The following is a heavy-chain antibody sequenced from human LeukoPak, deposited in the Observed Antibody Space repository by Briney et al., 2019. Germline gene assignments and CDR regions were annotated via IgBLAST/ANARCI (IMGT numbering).Heavy chain of an antibody. J-gene: IGHJ4*02. CDR3: ARVGWYSDSSGYSFDS. Sequence: PGGSLRLSCAASGFVFSTYAMHWVRQSTGKGLEGVALISYDGSNKYYADSVKGRLTISRDNSKNTLYLQRNSLRAEDTAVYYCARVGWYSDSSGYSFDSWGQGTLVTVSS. CDR1: GFVFSTYA. D-gene: IGHD3-22*01. V-gene: IGHV3-30*04. CDR2: ISYDGSNK.